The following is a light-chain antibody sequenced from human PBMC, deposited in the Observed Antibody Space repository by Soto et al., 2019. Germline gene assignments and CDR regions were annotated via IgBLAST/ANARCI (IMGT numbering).Light chain of an antibody. Sequence: IQMTQSPSSLSASVGDRVTITCRASQAIRNDVGWYQHKPGQAPKLLIYAAYNLQSGVPSRFSGSGSGTEFTLTISSLQPEDFATYYCLQHNSYPRTFGRGTKVEIK. CDR2: AAY. V-gene: IGKV1-17*01. J-gene: IGKJ1*01. CDR1: QAIRND. CDR3: LQHNSYPRT.